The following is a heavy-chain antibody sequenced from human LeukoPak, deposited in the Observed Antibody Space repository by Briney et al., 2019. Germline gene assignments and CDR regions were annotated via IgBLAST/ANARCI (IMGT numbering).Heavy chain of an antibody. Sequence: PSETLSLTCAVYGGSFSGYYWSWIRQPPGKGLEWIGEINHSGSTNYNPSLKSRVTIPVDTSKNQFSLKLSSVTAADTAVYYCARLGAWIQLWLRGYGWFDPWGQGTLVTVSS. J-gene: IGHJ5*02. V-gene: IGHV4-34*01. CDR3: ARLGAWIQLWLRGYGWFDP. CDR2: INHSGST. CDR1: GGSFSGYY. D-gene: IGHD5-18*01.